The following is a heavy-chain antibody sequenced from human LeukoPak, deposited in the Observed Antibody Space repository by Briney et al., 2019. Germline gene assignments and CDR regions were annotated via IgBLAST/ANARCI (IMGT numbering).Heavy chain of an antibody. CDR2: TYYSGST. J-gene: IGHJ4*02. CDR3: ARHMGETSVAGTVLGLFDY. Sequence: SETLSLTCTVSGGSISSSSYYWGWIRQPPGKGLEWIGSTYYSGSTYYNPSLKSRVTISVDTSKNQFSLKLSSVTAADTAVYYCARHMGETSVAGTVLGLFDYWGQGTLVTVSS. V-gene: IGHV4-39*01. CDR1: GGSISSSSYY. D-gene: IGHD6-19*01.